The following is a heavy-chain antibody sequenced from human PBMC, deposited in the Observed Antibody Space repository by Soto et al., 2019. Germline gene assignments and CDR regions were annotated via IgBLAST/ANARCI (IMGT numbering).Heavy chain of an antibody. V-gene: IGHV3-9*01. Sequence: VQLVESGGGLVQPGRSLRLSCAASGFTFDDYAMHWVRQAPGKGLEWVSGISWNSGSIGYADSVKGRFTISRDNAKNSLYLQMNSLRAEDTALYYCAKDRGGNSEYYFDYWGQGTLVTVSS. CDR1: GFTFDDYA. CDR3: AKDRGGNSEYYFDY. D-gene: IGHD2-21*02. CDR2: ISWNSGSI. J-gene: IGHJ4*02.